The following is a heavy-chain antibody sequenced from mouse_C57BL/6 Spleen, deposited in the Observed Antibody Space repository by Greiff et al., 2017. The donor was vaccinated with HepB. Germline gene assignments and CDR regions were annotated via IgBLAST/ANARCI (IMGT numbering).Heavy chain of an antibody. CDR3: ARHPNWDGDWYFDV. CDR1: GFTFSSYG. CDR2: ISSGGSYT. V-gene: IGHV5-6*01. J-gene: IGHJ1*03. Sequence: EVKLVESGGDLVKPGGSLKLSCAASGFTFSSYGMSWVRQTPDKRLEWVATISSGGSYTYYPDSVKGRFTISRDNAKNTLYLQMSSLKSEDTAMYYCARHPNWDGDWYFDVWGTGTTVTVSS. D-gene: IGHD4-1*01.